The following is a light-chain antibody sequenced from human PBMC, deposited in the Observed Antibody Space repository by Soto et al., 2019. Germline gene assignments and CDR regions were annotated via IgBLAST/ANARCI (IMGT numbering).Light chain of an antibody. V-gene: IGLV3-21*02. Sequence: SYELTQSHSVSVAPGQTARITCGGNNIGSKNVHWFQQRPGQAPVLVVFDDDDRPSGIPDRFSGSNSGNTATLTISRVEAGDEADYYCQVWDSSVLHHVFGTGTKVTV. CDR3: QVWDSSVLHHV. J-gene: IGLJ1*01. CDR1: NIGSKN. CDR2: DDD.